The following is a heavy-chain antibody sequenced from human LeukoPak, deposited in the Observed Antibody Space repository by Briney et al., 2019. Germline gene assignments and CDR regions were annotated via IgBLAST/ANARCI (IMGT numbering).Heavy chain of an antibody. CDR3: AKDRSSSTSCSNY. V-gene: IGHV3-23*01. Sequence: GGSLTLSCAASGFNFSSYAMTWVRQAPGKGLEWVSGVTGPSSNTYNPYPVKGRFTISRNNSKNMLYLEMNSLRVEDTAIYYCAKDRSSSTSCSNYWGRGTLVTVSS. D-gene: IGHD2-2*01. CDR2: VTGPSSNT. CDR1: GFNFSSYA. J-gene: IGHJ4*02.